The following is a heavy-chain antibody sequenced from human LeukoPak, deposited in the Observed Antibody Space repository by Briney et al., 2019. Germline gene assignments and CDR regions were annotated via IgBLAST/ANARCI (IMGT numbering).Heavy chain of an antibody. CDR3: STSPSRVL. CDR1: GFTVINNY. Sequence: GGSLRLFCAASGFTVINNYMTWVGQGPGKGLEWVSVIYSGGTTHYADSVKGRFTISRDNSKNTLYLQMNSLRVDDTAVYYCSTSPSRVLWGKGTTVTVSS. CDR2: IYSGGTT. J-gene: IGHJ6*04. V-gene: IGHV3-53*01. D-gene: IGHD3-10*01.